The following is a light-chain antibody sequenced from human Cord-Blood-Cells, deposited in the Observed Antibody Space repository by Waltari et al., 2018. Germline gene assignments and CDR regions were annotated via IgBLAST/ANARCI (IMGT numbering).Light chain of an antibody. CDR3: QAWDSSTYV. Sequence: SYELTQPPSVSVSPGQTASITCPGAKLGDKYACWYQQKPGQSPVLVIYQDSKRPLGIPERFSGSNSGNTATLTISGTQAMDEADYYCQAWDSSTYVFGTGTKVTVL. CDR1: KLGDKY. J-gene: IGLJ1*01. V-gene: IGLV3-1*01. CDR2: QDS.